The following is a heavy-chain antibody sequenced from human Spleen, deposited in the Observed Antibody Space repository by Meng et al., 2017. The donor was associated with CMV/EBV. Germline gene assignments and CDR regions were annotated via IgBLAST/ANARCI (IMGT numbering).Heavy chain of an antibody. CDR2: IKQDGTEK. CDR3: ARYYYDFWSGYSGMDV. J-gene: IGHJ6*02. V-gene: IGHV3-7*01. D-gene: IGHD3-3*01. Sequence: GGSLRLSCAASGFTFSTYLMSWVRQAPGKGLEWVANIKQDGTEKYYVDSVKGRFTVSRDNAKNSLCLQMNSLRAEDTAVYYCARYYYDFWSGYSGMDVWGQGTTVTVSS. CDR1: GFTFSTYL.